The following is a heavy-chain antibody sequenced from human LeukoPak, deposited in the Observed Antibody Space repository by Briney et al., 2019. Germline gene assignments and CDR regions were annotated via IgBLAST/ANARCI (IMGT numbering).Heavy chain of an antibody. D-gene: IGHD6-13*01. CDR3: ARDIASTSDGSDY. J-gene: IGHJ4*02. CDR2: INPDSGGT. V-gene: IGHV1-2*02. Sequence: GASVKVSCKAFGYTFAGYYIHWVRQAPGQGLEWLGWINPDSGGTNYAQKFQGRVTVTRDTSISTAYMDLSSLRSDDTAVYYCARDIASTSDGSDYWGQGTLVTVSS. CDR1: GYTFAGYY.